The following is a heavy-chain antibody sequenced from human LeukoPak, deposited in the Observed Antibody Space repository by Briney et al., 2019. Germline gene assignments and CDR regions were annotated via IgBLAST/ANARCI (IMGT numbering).Heavy chain of an antibody. CDR2: ISFDGSKK. Sequence: GRSLRLSCAASGFTFITYSMHWVRQAPGKGLEWVAVISFDGSKKYYADSVKGRFTFSRDNSKKTLYLQMNSLRAEDTAVYYCARGGAYYDILTGYYLDYWGQGTLVTVSS. J-gene: IGHJ4*02. CDR1: GFTFITYS. V-gene: IGHV3-30-3*01. CDR3: ARGGAYYDILTGYYLDY. D-gene: IGHD3-9*01.